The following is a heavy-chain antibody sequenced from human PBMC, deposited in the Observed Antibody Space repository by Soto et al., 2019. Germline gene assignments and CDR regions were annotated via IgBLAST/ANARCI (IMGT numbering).Heavy chain of an antibody. CDR2: ISYDGSNK. CDR3: ARPVYGPGSYPDY. V-gene: IGHV3-30-3*01. D-gene: IGHD3-10*01. CDR1: GFTFSSYA. J-gene: IGHJ4*02. Sequence: QVQLVESGGGVVQPGRSLRLSCTASGFTFSSYAMHWVRQAPGKGLEWVAVISYDGSNKYYADSVKGRFTISRDNSKNTLFLQMNSLRAEDTAVYYWARPVYGPGSYPDYWGQGTLVTVSS.